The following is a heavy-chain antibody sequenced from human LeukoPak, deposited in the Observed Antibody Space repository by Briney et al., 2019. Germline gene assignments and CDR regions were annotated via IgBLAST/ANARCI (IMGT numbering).Heavy chain of an antibody. CDR3: AKEYGSGSSSNWFDP. J-gene: IGHJ5*02. Sequence: PGGSLRLSCAASGFTFSNYAMNWVRQTPGKGLEWVSAISGSGGITYYADSVKGRFTISRDNSMNTLYLQMNSLRAEDTAVYYCAKEYGSGSSSNWFDPWGQGTLVTVSS. D-gene: IGHD3-10*01. CDR1: GFTFSNYA. CDR2: ISGSGGIT. V-gene: IGHV3-23*01.